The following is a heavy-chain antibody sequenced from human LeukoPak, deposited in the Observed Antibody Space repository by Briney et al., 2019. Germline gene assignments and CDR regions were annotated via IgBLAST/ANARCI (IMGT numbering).Heavy chain of an antibody. CDR1: GGSISSHS. J-gene: IGHJ4*02. CDR3: AREDSGYDSYFDY. Sequence: PSETLSLTCTVSGGSISSHSWSWIRQPPGKGLEWIGYIYYSGSTNYNPSLKSRVTISVDTSKNQFSLKLSSVTAADTAVYYCAREDSGYDSYFDYWGQGTLVTVSS. V-gene: IGHV4-59*11. CDR2: IYYSGST. D-gene: IGHD5-12*01.